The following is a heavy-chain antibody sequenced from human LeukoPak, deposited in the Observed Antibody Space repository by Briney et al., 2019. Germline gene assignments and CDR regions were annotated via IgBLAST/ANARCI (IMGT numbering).Heavy chain of an antibody. CDR2: IIPILGTA. Sequence: ASVKVSCKASGGTFSSYAISWVRQAPGQGLEWMGGIIPILGTANYAQKFQGRVTITADESTSTAYMELSSLRSEDTAVYYCARDPVDDSSGYYPFLDYWGQGTLVTVSS. D-gene: IGHD3-22*01. CDR1: GGTFSSYA. J-gene: IGHJ4*02. V-gene: IGHV1-69*13. CDR3: ARDPVDDSSGYYPFLDY.